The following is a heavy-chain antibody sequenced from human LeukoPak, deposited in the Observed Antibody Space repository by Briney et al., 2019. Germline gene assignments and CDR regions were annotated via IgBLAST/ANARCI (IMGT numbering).Heavy chain of an antibody. D-gene: IGHD3-3*01. CDR3: ARPLGYDFWSGYPAPFDY. V-gene: IGHV1-2*02. J-gene: IGHJ4*02. Sequence: ASVKVSCKASGYTFTGYYMHWVRQAPGQGLEWMGWINPNSGGTNYAQKFQGRVTMTRDTSISTAYMELSRLRSDDTAVYYCARPLGYDFWSGYPAPFDYWGQGTLVTVTS. CDR1: GYTFTGYY. CDR2: INPNSGGT.